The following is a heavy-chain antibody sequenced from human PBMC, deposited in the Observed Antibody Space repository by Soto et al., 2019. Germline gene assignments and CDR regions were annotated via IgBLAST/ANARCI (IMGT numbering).Heavy chain of an antibody. CDR2: ISGSGGST. V-gene: IGHV3-23*01. J-gene: IGHJ6*02. Sequence: GGSLRLSCAASGFTFSSYAMSWVRQAPGKGLEWVSAISGSGGSTYYADSVKGRFTISRDNSKNTLYLQMNSLRAEDTAVYYCAKDLLAARRPYGMDVWGQGTTVTVSS. CDR1: GFTFSSYA. CDR3: AKDLLAARRPYGMDV. D-gene: IGHD6-6*01.